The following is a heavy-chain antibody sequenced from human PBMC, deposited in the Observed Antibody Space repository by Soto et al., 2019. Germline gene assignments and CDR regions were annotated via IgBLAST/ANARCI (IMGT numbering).Heavy chain of an antibody. J-gene: IGHJ4*02. Sequence: PSETLSLTCTVSGGSVSSGSYYWSWIRQPPGKGLEWIGYIYYSGSTNYNPSLKSRVTISVDTSKNQFSLKLSSVTAADTAVYYCARSAVEDSGSYQGVHWGQGTLVTVSS. CDR1: GGSVSSGSYY. D-gene: IGHD1-26*01. CDR3: ARSAVEDSGSYQGVH. CDR2: IYYSGST. V-gene: IGHV4-61*01.